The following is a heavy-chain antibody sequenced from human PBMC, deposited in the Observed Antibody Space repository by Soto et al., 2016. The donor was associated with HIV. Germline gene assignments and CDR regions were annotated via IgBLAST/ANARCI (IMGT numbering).Heavy chain of an antibody. V-gene: IGHV3-20*04. CDR2: INYNGRTT. CDR1: GFSFKDYG. J-gene: IGHJ4*02. CDR3: TTWEGYSTSHFDY. D-gene: IGHD5-18*01. Sequence: EVQLVESGGGVVRPGGSLIVSCAASGFSFKDYGMTWVRQVPGKGLEWVSGINYNGRTTSYADSVKGRFTISRGNAENSLYLQMKNLRAGDTALYYCTTWEGYSTSHFDYWGQGTLVTVSS.